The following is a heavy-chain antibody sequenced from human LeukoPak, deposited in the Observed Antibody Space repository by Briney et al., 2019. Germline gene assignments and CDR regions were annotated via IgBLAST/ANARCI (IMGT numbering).Heavy chain of an antibody. D-gene: IGHD3-22*01. Sequence: PSETLSLTCTVSGGSISSSSYYWGWIRQPPGKGLEWIGSIYYSGSTYYNPSLKSRVTISVDTSKNQFSLKLSSVTAADMAVYYCARHYYYDSSIDYWGQGTLVTVSS. CDR3: ARHYYYDSSIDY. V-gene: IGHV4-39*01. J-gene: IGHJ4*02. CDR2: IYYSGST. CDR1: GGSISSSSYY.